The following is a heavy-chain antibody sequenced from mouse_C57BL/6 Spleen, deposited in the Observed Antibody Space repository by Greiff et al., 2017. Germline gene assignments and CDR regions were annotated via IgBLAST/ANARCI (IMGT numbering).Heavy chain of an antibody. Sequence: EVHLVESGGDLVKPGGSLKLSCAASGFTFSSYGLSWVRQTPDKRLAWVATISSGGSYTYYPDSVKGRFTISRDNAKNTLYLQMSSLKSEDTAMFYCARHEVGDYFDYWGQGTTLTVSS. V-gene: IGHV5-6*01. CDR1: GFTFSSYG. CDR2: ISSGGSYT. J-gene: IGHJ2*01. D-gene: IGHD1-1*02. CDR3: ARHEVGDYFDY.